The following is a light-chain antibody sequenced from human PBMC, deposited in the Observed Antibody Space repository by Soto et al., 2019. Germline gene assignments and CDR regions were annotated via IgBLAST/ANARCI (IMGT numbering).Light chain of an antibody. Sequence: IEMTQSPATLSVSPGERATLSCRASQSVSSNLVWYQQKPGQAPRLLIYGASNRATGIPDRFSGSGSGTDFTLTISRLEPEDFAVYYCQQYGSSPQTFGQGTKVDIK. CDR3: QQYGSSPQT. J-gene: IGKJ1*01. V-gene: IGKV3-20*01. CDR2: GAS. CDR1: QSVSSN.